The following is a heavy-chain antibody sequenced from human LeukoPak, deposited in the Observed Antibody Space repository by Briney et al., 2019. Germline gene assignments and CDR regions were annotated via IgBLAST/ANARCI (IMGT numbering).Heavy chain of an antibody. V-gene: IGHV3-30*02. D-gene: IGHD3-16*01. CDR1: GFTFSSYG. J-gene: IGHJ5*02. CDR2: IRYDGSNK. Sequence: GGSLRLSCAASGFTFSSYGMHWVRQAPGKGLEWVAFIRYDGSNKYYADSVKGRFTISRDNSKNTLYLQMNSLRAEDTAVYYCAKDLGGLHDWFDPWGQGTLVTVSS. CDR3: AKDLGGLHDWFDP.